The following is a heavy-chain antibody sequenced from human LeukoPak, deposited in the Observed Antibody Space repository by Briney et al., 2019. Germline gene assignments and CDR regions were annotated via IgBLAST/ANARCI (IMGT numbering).Heavy chain of an antibody. CDR3: ARGRVCSGASCYRYYYYYYMDV. Sequence: PSETLSLTXAVYGGSFSGYYWSWIRQPPGKGLEWIGEINHSGSTNYNPSLKSRVTISVDTSKNQFSLKLSSVTAADTAVYYCARGRVCSGASCYRYYYYYYMDVWGKGTTVTVSS. CDR2: INHSGST. J-gene: IGHJ6*03. V-gene: IGHV4-34*01. D-gene: IGHD2-15*01. CDR1: GGSFSGYY.